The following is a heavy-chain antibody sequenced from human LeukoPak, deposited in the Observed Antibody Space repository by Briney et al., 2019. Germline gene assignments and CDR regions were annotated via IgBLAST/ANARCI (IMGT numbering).Heavy chain of an antibody. V-gene: IGHV4-31*03. CDR2: IYYSGST. J-gene: IGHJ4*02. CDR1: GGSISSGGYY. D-gene: IGHD3-16*01. Sequence: SQTLSLTCTVSGGSISSGGYYWSWIRQHPGKGLEWVGYIYYSGSTYYNPSLKSRVTISVDTSKNQFSLKLSSVTAADTAVYYCARDTGGGGSLYYFDYWGQGTLVTVSS. CDR3: ARDTGGGGSLYYFDY.